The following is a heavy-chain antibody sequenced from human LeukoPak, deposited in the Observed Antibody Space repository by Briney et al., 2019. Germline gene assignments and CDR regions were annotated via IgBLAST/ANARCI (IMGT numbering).Heavy chain of an antibody. J-gene: IGHJ3*02. CDR3: ATDSSGWRTDAFDI. CDR1: GYTFTGYY. V-gene: IGHV1-2*02. CDR2: INPNSGGT. Sequence: GASVKVSCKAPGYTFTGYYMHWVRQAPGQGLEWMGWINPNSGGTNYAQKFQGRVTMTRDTSISTAYMELSRLRSDDTAVYYCATDSSGWRTDAFDIWGQGTMVTVSS. D-gene: IGHD6-19*01.